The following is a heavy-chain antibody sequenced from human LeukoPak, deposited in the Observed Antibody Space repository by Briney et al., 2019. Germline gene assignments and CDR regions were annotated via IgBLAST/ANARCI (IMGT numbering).Heavy chain of an antibody. V-gene: IGHV3-30-3*01. Sequence: GGSLRLSCAASGFTFSSYAMHWVRQAPGKGLEWVAVISYDGSNKYYADSVKGRFTISRDNSKNTLYLQMNSLRAEDTAVYYCARDGTYYNDSSGYYYDYWGQGTLVTVSS. D-gene: IGHD3-22*01. CDR1: GFTFSSYA. CDR2: ISYDGSNK. J-gene: IGHJ4*02. CDR3: ARDGTYYNDSSGYYYDY.